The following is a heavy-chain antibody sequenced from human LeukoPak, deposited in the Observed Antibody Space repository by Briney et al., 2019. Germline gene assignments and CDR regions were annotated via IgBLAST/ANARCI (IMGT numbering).Heavy chain of an antibody. J-gene: IGHJ4*02. CDR1: GFTFSSYS. CDR3: ARDPHHFGGSCHDY. V-gene: IGHV3-21*01. Sequence: GGSLRLSCAASGFTFSSYSMNWVRQAPGKGLEWVSSISSSSSYIYYADSVKGRFTISRDNAKNSLYLQMNSLRAEDTAVYYCARDPHHFGGSCHDYRGQGTLVTVSS. CDR2: ISSSSSYI. D-gene: IGHD2-15*01.